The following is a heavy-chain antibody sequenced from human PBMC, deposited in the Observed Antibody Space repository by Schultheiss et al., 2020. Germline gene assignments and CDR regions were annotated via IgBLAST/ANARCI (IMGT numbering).Heavy chain of an antibody. D-gene: IGHD4-17*01. Sequence: ASVKVSCKASEYTFSSYYMHWVRQAPGQGLEWMGLINPSGGSTTYAQKFQGRVTMTRDTSTSTVYMELSSLRSDDTAFYYCARDLGTTVTHGIDYWGQGTLVTVS. CDR1: EYTFSSYY. CDR3: ARDLGTTVTHGIDY. CDR2: INPSGGST. V-gene: IGHV1-46*01. J-gene: IGHJ4*02.